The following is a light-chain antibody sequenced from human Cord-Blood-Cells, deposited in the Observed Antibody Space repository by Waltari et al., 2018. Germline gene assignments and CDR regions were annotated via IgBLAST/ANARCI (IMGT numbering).Light chain of an antibody. CDR3: QQYYSTPRWT. CDR2: WAS. Sequence: DIVMTQSPDSLAVSLGERATINCKSCQSVLYSSNNKNYLAWYQQKPGQPPKLLIYWASTRESGVPDRFSGSGSGTDFTLTISSLQAEDVAVYYCQQYYSTPRWTFGQGTKVEIK. J-gene: IGKJ1*01. V-gene: IGKV4-1*01. CDR1: QSVLYSSNNKNY.